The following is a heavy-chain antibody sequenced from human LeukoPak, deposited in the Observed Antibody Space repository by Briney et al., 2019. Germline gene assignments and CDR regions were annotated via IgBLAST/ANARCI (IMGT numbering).Heavy chain of an antibody. D-gene: IGHD3-22*01. CDR1: GGSISSSSYY. CDR2: IYYSGST. J-gene: IGHJ5*02. V-gene: IGHV4-39*07. CDR3: ARIVYYYDSSGYSNWFDP. Sequence: PSETLSLTCIVSGGSISSSSYYWGWIRQPPGKGLEWIGSIYYSGSTYHNPSLKSRVTISVDTSKNQFSLKLSSVTAADTAVYYCARIVYYYDSSGYSNWFDPWGQGTLVTVSS.